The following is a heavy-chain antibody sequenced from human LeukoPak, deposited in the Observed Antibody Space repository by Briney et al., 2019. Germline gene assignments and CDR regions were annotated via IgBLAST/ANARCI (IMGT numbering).Heavy chain of an antibody. CDR1: GGCFRDYF. D-gene: IGHD4-17*01. CDR3: RGYGDYDNQYYFDY. J-gene: IGHJ4*02. V-gene: IGHV4-34*01. Sequence: SEALSVTCAVCGGCFRDYFWRWLRQPPGKGLEGMGEINHSGSTNYNPSLKSRVTISVDTSKNQFSLKLSSVTAADTAVYYCRGYGDYDNQYYFDYWGQGTLVTVSS. CDR2: INHSGST.